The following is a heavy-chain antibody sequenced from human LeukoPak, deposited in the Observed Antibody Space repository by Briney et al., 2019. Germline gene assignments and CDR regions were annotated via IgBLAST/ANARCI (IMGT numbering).Heavy chain of an antibody. J-gene: IGHJ5*02. V-gene: IGHV4-4*07. CDR2: IYTSGST. CDR1: GGSISSYY. D-gene: IGHD1-26*01. Sequence: SETLSLTCTVSGGSISSYYWSWIRQPAGKGLEWIGRIYTSGSTNHNPSLKSRVTISVDTSKNQFSLKLSSVTAADTAVYYCARARYSGSYASNWFDPWGQGTLVTVSS. CDR3: ARARYSGSYASNWFDP.